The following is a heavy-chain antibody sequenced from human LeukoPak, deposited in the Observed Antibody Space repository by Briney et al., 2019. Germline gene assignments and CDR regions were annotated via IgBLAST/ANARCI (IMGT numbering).Heavy chain of an antibody. J-gene: IGHJ4*02. CDR3: ATKDPRGYCSGGSCWIDY. V-gene: IGHV1-69*06. D-gene: IGHD2-15*01. CDR2: IIPIFTTA. CDR1: GGTFSSFS. Sequence: GASVKVSCKASGGTFSSFSISWVRQAPGQGLEWMGGIIPIFTTANYAQKFQGRVTITADKSTSTAYMELSSLRSEDTAVYYCATKDPRGYCSGGSCWIDYWGQGTLVTVSS.